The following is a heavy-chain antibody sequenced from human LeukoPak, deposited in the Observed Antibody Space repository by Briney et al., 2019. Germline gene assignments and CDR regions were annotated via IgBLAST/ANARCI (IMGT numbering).Heavy chain of an antibody. Sequence: ASVKVSCKASGYTFTSYDINWVRQATGQGLEWMGWISAYNGNTNYAQKLQGRVTMTTDTSTSTAYMELRSLRSDDTAVYYCARALTTAYYYYYMDVWGKGTTVTVSS. J-gene: IGHJ6*03. CDR1: GYTFTSYD. V-gene: IGHV1-18*01. CDR2: ISAYNGNT. CDR3: ARALTTAYYYYYMDV. D-gene: IGHD4-11*01.